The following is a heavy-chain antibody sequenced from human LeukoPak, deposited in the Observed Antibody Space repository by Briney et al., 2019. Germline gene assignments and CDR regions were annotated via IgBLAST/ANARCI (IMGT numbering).Heavy chain of an antibody. CDR3: ARGASRISWPGIDY. CDR2: MQYDGSDI. CDR1: GFTFSNYG. V-gene: IGHV3-30*02. J-gene: IGHJ4*02. D-gene: IGHD3-3*02. Sequence: GGSLRLSCVASGFTFSNYGTHWVRQAPGKGLEWVTFMQYDGSDIFYADSVKGRFTISRDHSNNSVSLQMTNLRVEDTAIYYCARGASRISWPGIDYWGQGTLVTVSS.